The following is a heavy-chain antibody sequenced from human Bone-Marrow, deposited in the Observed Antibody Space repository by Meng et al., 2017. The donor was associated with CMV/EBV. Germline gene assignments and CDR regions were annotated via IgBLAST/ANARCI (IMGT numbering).Heavy chain of an antibody. Sequence: SETLSLTCTVSDGSISNYYWNWIRQPPGKGLEWIGYIYYSGSTNYNPSLKSRVTISVDTSKNQFSLKLSSVTAADTAVYYCARAGWNYDFWSGYNYYYYGMDVWGQGTTVTVSS. J-gene: IGHJ6*02. CDR3: ARAGWNYDFWSGYNYYYYGMDV. CDR2: IYYSGST. D-gene: IGHD3-3*01. V-gene: IGHV4-59*01. CDR1: DGSISNYY.